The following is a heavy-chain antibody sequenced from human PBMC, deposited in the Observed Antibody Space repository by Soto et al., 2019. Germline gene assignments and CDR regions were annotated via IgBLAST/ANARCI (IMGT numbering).Heavy chain of an antibody. D-gene: IGHD5-12*01. J-gene: IGHJ4*02. CDR3: AICRAASGSPLDY. CDR2: ITANGGST. CDR1: GLTFSDYA. V-gene: IGHV3-23*01. Sequence: EVQLLESGGGLVQPGGSLRLSCAASGLTFSDYAMSWVRQAPGTGLEWVSSITANGGSTYYADSVKGRFTISRDNSKNPLYLQINTLRAEDTAIYFCAICRAASGSPLDYWGQGTLVTVSS.